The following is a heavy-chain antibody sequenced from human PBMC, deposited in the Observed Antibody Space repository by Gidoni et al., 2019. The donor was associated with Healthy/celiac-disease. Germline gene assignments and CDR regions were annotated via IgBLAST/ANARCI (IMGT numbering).Heavy chain of an antibody. CDR2: IRSKAYGGTT. D-gene: IGHD3-22*01. CDR1: GFTFGDYA. J-gene: IGHJ4*02. CDR3: TRDTTYYYDSSGYFD. Sequence: EVQLVESGGGLVQPGRSLRLSCTASGFTFGDYAISWFRQVPGKGLEWVGFIRSKAYGGTTEYAASVKGRFTISRDDSKSIAYLQMNSLKTEDTAVYYCTRDTTYYYDSSGYFDWGQGTLVTVSS. V-gene: IGHV3-49*03.